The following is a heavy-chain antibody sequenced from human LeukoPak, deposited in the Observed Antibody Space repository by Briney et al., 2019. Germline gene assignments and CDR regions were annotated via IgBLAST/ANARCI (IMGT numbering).Heavy chain of an antibody. CDR2: ISSSSSYI. CDR1: GFTFSSYN. Sequence: GGSLRVSCAASGFTFSSYNMNWVRQDPGKGLQWVSSISSSSSYIYYADSVKGRFTISRDNAKNSLYLQMNSLRVEDTAVYYCARAPTFSGWFDYWGQGTLVTVSS. D-gene: IGHD6-19*01. J-gene: IGHJ4*02. CDR3: ARAPTFSGWFDY. V-gene: IGHV3-21*01.